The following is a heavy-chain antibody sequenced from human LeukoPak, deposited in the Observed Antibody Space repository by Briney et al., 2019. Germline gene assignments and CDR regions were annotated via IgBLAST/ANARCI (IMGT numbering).Heavy chain of an antibody. D-gene: IGHD1-20*01. CDR2: IKKDGSEK. CDR3: ARGITTDS. J-gene: IGHJ5*01. V-gene: IGHV3-7*04. CDR1: GFTFSSYW. Sequence: GGSLRLSCAASGFTFSSYWMTWVRQAPGKGLEWVANIKKDGSEKHCVDSVKGRFTISRDNAKNSLYLQMDSLRAEDTAVYYCARGITTDSWGRGTLVTVSS.